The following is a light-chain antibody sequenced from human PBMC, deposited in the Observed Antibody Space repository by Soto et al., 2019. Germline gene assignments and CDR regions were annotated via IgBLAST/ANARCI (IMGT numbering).Light chain of an antibody. CDR1: SSDVGGYNY. J-gene: IGLJ1*01. CDR3: SSYAGSNSYV. V-gene: IGLV2-8*01. Sequence: QSALTQPPSASGSPGQSVTISCTGTSSDVGGYNYVSWYQQHPVKAPKLMIYEVSKRPSGVPDRFSASKSGNTASLTVSGLQAEDEADYYCSSYAGSNSYVFGTGTKVTVL. CDR2: EVS.